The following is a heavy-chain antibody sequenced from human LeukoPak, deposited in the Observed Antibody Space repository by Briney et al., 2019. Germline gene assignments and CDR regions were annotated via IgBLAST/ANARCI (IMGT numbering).Heavy chain of an antibody. V-gene: IGHV1-18*01. CDR2: ISAYNGNT. D-gene: IGHD1-1*01. CDR1: GYTFTSYG. CDR3: ARDRTGRGFFDI. J-gene: IGHJ3*02. Sequence: ASVKVSCKASGYTFTSYGISWVRQAPGQGLEWMGWISAYNGNTNYAQKLQGRVTITWNTSTGTVYMELSGLRSDDTAVYYCARDRTGRGFFDIWGQGTMVTVSS.